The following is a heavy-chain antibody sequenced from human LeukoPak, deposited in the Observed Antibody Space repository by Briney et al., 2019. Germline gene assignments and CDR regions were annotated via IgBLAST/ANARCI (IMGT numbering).Heavy chain of an antibody. V-gene: IGHV4-59*01. CDR1: GGSINSYY. J-gene: IGHJ4*02. D-gene: IGHD4-17*01. CDR3: AREGGTVPDY. Sequence: PSETLSLTCTVSGGSINSYYWNWIGQPPGKGLEWIGYIYYSGSTNYNPSLRSRVTISLDTSKKQFSLKLSSVTAADTAIYYCAREGGTVPDYWGQGTLVTVSS. CDR2: IYYSGST.